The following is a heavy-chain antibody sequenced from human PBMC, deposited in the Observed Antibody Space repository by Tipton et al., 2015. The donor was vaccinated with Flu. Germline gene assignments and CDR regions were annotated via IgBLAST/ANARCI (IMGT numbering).Heavy chain of an antibody. J-gene: IGHJ5*01. D-gene: IGHD4-11*01. CDR3: ARRTFSNYVSEPKNWFDF. V-gene: IGHV4-61*02. Sequence: TLSLTCTVSGGSINSVSHYWSWIRQPAGKGLEWIGRIYTSGSTNYNPSLRSRVTISLDTSRNQFSLKLTSVTAADTAVYFCARRTFSNYVSEPKNWFDFWGQGTLVTVSS. CDR2: IYTSGST. CDR1: GGSINSVSHY.